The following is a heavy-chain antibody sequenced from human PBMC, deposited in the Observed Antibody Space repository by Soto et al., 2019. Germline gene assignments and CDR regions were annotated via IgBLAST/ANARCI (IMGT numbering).Heavy chain of an antibody. Sequence: GGSLRLSCAASGFTFSNYAMNWVRQAPGKGLEWVSGTSVGGGSTYYAASVKGRFTISRDNSKNTLYLQMISLRAEDTALYYCAKGPQNVVPSFFDFWGQGTLVTVSS. CDR2: TSVGGGST. CDR1: GFTFSNYA. V-gene: IGHV3-23*01. J-gene: IGHJ4*01. CDR3: AKGPQNVVPSFFDF. D-gene: IGHD2-15*01.